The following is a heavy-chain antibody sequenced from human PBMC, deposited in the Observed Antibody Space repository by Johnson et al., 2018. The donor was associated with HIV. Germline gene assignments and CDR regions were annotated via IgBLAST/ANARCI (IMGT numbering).Heavy chain of an antibody. V-gene: IGHV3-11*04. D-gene: IGHD5-18*01. CDR1: GFTFSDYF. J-gene: IGHJ3*02. CDR3: ARAYSYGYGDTDALDM. CDR2: IRGRGRSI. Sequence: QMLLVESGGGLVKPGGSLRLSCGGTGFTFSDYFLSWIRQAPGKGLEWVSYIRGRGRSIYYAASLKCRFIISRDNAKNSLYLQMNSLRAEDTAVYFCARAYSYGYGDTDALDMWGQGTMVTVS.